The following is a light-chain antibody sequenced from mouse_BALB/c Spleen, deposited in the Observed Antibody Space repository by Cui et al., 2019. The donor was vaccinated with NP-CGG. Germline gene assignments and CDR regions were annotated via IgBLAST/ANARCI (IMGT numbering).Light chain of an antibody. CDR1: TGAVTTSNY. J-gene: IGLJ1*01. Sequence: QAVVTQESALTTSPGETVTLTCRSSTGAVTTSNYANRVQEKPDHLFTGLIGGTNNRAPGVPARFSGSLIGDKAALTIPGAQTEDEALYFCALWYSNHWVFGGGTKLTVL. CDR3: ALWYSNHWV. CDR2: GTN. V-gene: IGLV1*01.